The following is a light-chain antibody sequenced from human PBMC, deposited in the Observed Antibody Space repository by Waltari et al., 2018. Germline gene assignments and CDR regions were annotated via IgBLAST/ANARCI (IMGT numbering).Light chain of an antibody. CDR1: QSVLYSPNNYNY. CDR2: WAS. Sequence: DIVMTQSPDSLAVSLGERAPTNCKSLQSVLYSPNNYNYLAWYQQKPGQPPNLLIYWASTRESGVPDRFSGSGSGTDFTLTISSLQAEDVAVYYCQQYYSTPFTFGPGTKVDIK. CDR3: QQYYSTPFT. V-gene: IGKV4-1*01. J-gene: IGKJ3*01.